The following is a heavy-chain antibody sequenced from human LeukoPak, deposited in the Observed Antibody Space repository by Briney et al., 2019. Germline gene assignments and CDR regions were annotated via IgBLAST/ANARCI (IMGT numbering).Heavy chain of an antibody. Sequence: GGSLRLSCAASGFTFSNYAMTWVRQAPGKGLEWVSSISGSGGSTYYTDSVEGRFTISRNNSKNTLYLQMNSLRAEDTAVYYCARKWGATTGDYWGQGTLVTVSS. CDR1: GFTFSNYA. D-gene: IGHD1-26*01. V-gene: IGHV3-23*01. J-gene: IGHJ4*02. CDR2: ISGSGGST. CDR3: ARKWGATTGDY.